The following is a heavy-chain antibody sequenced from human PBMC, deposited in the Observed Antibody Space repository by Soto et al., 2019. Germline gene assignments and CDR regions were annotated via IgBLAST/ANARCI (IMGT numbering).Heavy chain of an antibody. V-gene: IGHV4-39*01. J-gene: IGHJ5*02. CDR2: IYYSGST. D-gene: IGHD6-19*01. CDR3: ARPIAVAGPPYNWFDP. Sequence: SETLSLTCTVSGGSISSSSYYWGWIRQPPGKGLEWIGSIYYSGSTYYNPSLKSRVTISVDTSKNQFSLKLSSVTAADTAVYYCARPIAVAGPPYNWFDPWGQGTLVNVPQ. CDR1: GGSISSSSYY.